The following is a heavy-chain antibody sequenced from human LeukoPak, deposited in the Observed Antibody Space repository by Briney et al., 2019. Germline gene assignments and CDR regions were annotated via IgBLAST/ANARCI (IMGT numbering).Heavy chain of an antibody. D-gene: IGHD3-10*01. J-gene: IGHJ4*02. CDR2: IYYSGST. CDR1: GGSISSGGYY. V-gene: IGHV4-31*03. Sequence: SETLSLTCTVSGGSISSGGYYWSWIRQHLGKGLEWIGYIYYSGSTYYNPSLKSRVTISVDTSKNQFSLKLSSVTAADTAVYYCARATSITMVRGVPSYFDYWGQGALVTVSS. CDR3: ARATSITMVRGVPSYFDY.